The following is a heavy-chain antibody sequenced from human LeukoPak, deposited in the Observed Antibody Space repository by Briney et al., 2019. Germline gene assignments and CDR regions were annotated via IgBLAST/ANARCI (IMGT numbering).Heavy chain of an antibody. V-gene: IGHV4-34*01. J-gene: IGHJ5*02. CDR2: INHSGST. D-gene: IGHD2-21*02. Sequence: SETLSLTCAVYGGSFSGYYWSWLRQPPGKGLEWIGEINHSGSTNYNPSLKSRVTISVDTSKNQFSLKLSSVTAADTAVYYCARVAFAIVVVTAIPNWFDPWGQGTLVTVSS. CDR1: GGSFSGYY. CDR3: ARVAFAIVVVTAIPNWFDP.